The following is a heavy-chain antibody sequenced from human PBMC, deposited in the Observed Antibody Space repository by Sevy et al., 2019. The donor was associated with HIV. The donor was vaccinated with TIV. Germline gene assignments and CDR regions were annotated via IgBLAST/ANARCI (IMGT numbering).Heavy chain of an antibody. J-gene: IGHJ6*02. D-gene: IGHD5-18*01. CDR3: AKMYTAMLHYYGMDV. CDR2: ISGSGGST. CDR1: GFTFSSYA. V-gene: IGHV3-23*01. Sequence: GGSLRLSCAASGFTFSSYAMSWVRQAPGKGLEWVSAISGSGGSTYYADSVKGRFTISRDNSKNTLYLQMNSLRAEDTAVYYCAKMYTAMLHYYGMDVWGQGTTVTVSS.